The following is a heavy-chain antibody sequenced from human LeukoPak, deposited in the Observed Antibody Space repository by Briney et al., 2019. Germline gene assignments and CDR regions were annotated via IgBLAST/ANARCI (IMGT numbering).Heavy chain of an antibody. V-gene: IGHV4-59*01. CDR1: GGSISSYY. Sequence: SETLSLTCTVSGGSISSYYWSWIRQPPGKGLEWIGYIYYSGSTNYNPSLKSRVTISVDTSKNQFSLKLSSVTAADAAVYYCASHFRGTIIYWGQGTLVTVSS. CDR3: ASHFRGTIIY. J-gene: IGHJ4*02. D-gene: IGHD5-24*01. CDR2: IYYSGST.